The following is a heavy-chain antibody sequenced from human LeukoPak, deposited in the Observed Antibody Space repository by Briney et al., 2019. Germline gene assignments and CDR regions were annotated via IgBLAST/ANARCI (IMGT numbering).Heavy chain of an antibody. D-gene: IGHD1-26*01. J-gene: IGHJ4*02. CDR1: GFSVGSNY. Sequence: PGGSLRLSCVDSGFSVGSNYMSWVRQAPGKGLEWVSSISSSSSYIYYADSVKGRFTISRDNAKNSLYLQMNSLRAEDTAVYYCAGNLVGASGFDYWGQGTLVTVSS. CDR2: ISSSSSYI. V-gene: IGHV3-21*01. CDR3: AGNLVGASGFDY.